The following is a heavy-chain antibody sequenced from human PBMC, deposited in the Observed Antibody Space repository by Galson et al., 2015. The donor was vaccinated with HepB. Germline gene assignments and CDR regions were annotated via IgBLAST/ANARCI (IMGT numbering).Heavy chain of an antibody. CDR2: IIPIFGTA. Sequence: SVKVSCKASGGTFSSYAISWVRQAPGQGLEWMGGIIPIFGTANYAQRFQGRVTITADESTSTAYMELSSLRAEDTAVYYCAKDASGPKKDIVVVPAAAQPFFWGQGTLVTVSS. J-gene: IGHJ4*02. D-gene: IGHD2-2*01. CDR1: GGTFSSYA. CDR3: AKDASGPKKDIVVVPAAAQPFF. V-gene: IGHV1-69*13.